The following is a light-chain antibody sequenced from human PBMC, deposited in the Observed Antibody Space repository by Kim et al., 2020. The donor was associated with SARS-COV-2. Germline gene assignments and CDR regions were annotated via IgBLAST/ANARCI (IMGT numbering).Light chain of an antibody. Sequence: ELTQPPSASGTPGQRVTISCSGSSSNIGINTVNWYQQLPGTAPKLLIYSNNQRPSGVPDRFSGSKSGTSASLAISGLQSGDEADYYCAAWDDSLNGYVFGTGTKVTVL. J-gene: IGLJ1*01. CDR1: SSNIGINT. V-gene: IGLV1-44*01. CDR2: SNN. CDR3: AAWDDSLNGYV.